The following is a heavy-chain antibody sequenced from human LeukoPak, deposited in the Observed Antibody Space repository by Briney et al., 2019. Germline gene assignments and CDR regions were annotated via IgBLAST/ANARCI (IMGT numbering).Heavy chain of an antibody. J-gene: IGHJ4*02. CDR1: GFTFSDYW. CDR3: ARPAYPRHDSSGYYSE. CDR2: IKQDGREK. D-gene: IGHD3-22*01. V-gene: IGHV3-7*01. Sequence: PGGSLRLSCAASGFTFSDYWMSWVRQAPGKGLEWVANIKQDGREKYYVDSVKGRFTISRDNAKNSLYPQMNNLRADDTAVYFCARPAYPRHDSSGYYSEWGQGTLVTVSS.